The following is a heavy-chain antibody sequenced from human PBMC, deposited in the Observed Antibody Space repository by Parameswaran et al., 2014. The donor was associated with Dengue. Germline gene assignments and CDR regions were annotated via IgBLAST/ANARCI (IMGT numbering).Heavy chain of an antibody. J-gene: IGHJ1*01. CDR2: INIDGSTT. D-gene: IGHD4-23*01. CDR3: ARVGGGGNSAEYFQH. V-gene: IGHV3-74*01. Sequence: VRQMPGKGLVWVSRINIDGSTTSYADSVKGRFTISRDNAKNTLYLQMNSLRAEDTAVYYCARVGGGGNSAEYFQHWGQGTLVTVSS.